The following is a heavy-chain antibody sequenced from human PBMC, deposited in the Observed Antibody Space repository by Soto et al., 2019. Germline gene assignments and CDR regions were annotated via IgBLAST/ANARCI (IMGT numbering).Heavy chain of an antibody. V-gene: IGHV1-69*13. CDR1: GGTFSSYA. J-gene: IGHJ4*02. D-gene: IGHD6-13*01. Sequence: VASVKVSCKASGGTFSSYAISWVRQAPGQGLEWMGGIIPIFGTANYAQKFQGRVTITADESTSTAYMELSSLRSEDTAVYYCARTILYSSSWSGNFDYWGQGTLVTVSS. CDR3: ARTILYSSSWSGNFDY. CDR2: IIPIFGTA.